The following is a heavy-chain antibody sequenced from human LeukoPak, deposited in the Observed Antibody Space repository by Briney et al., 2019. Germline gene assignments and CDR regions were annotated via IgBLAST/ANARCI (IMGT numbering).Heavy chain of an antibody. D-gene: IGHD3-3*01. CDR3: ARRGSQLLWSGYYALDY. V-gene: IGHV4-61*02. CDR2: IYTNGNT. Sequence: PSQTLSLTCTVSGGSLSSGGYYWSWIRQPAVKGLEWIGRIYTNGNTNYNPSLKSRVTISVDTSKNQFSLNLSSVTAADTAVYYCARRGSQLLWSGYYALDYWGQGTLVTVSS. J-gene: IGHJ4*02. CDR1: GGSLSSGGYY.